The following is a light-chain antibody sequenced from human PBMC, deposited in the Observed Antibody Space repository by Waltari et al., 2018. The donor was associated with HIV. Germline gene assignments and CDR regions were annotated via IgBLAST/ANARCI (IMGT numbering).Light chain of an antibody. V-gene: IGKV3-15*01. CDR1: QSVSSN. CDR2: GAS. CDR3: QQHNSFPIT. J-gene: IGKJ4*01. Sequence: EVVMTQSPATLSVSPGERATLSCRASQSVSSNLAWYQQKPGQAPRLLIYGASTRATGIPARFSGSGSGTEFTLTVTSLQPEDFATYFCQQHNSFPITFGGGTKV.